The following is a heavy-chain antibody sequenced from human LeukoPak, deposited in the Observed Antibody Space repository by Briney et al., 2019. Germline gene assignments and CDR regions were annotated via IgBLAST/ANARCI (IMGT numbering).Heavy chain of an antibody. CDR3: ARGRGNGTRLDH. CDR1: GFTFSRYA. J-gene: IGHJ5*02. V-gene: IGHV3-30*03. CDR2: ISFDGNKT. D-gene: IGHD2-8*01. Sequence: GGSLRLPCAASGFTFSRYAMHWVRQAPGKGLEWVSVISFDGNKTFYVDSVKGRFNISRDNSRAILYLQMDSLRPDDTAVYFCARGRGNGTRLDHWGQGSLVTVSS.